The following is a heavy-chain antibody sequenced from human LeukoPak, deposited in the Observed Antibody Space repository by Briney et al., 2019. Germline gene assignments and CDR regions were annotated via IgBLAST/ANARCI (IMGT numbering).Heavy chain of an antibody. D-gene: IGHD5-24*01. CDR1: GYTFTSYD. V-gene: IGHV1-8*01. J-gene: IGHJ4*02. CDR3: TRGSFMGWLQLYQKGFDY. Sequence: ASVKVSCKASGYTFTSYDINWVRQATGQGLEWMGWMSPNSGNTGYAQKFQGRVTMTRNTSISTAYMELSSLRSEDTAVYYCTRGSFMGWLQLYQKGFDYWGQGTLVTVSS. CDR2: MSPNSGNT.